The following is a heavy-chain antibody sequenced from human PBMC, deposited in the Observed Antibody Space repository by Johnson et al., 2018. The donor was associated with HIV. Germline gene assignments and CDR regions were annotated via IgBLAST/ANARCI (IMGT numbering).Heavy chain of an antibody. V-gene: IGHV3-13*01. CDR1: GFTFSHYD. CDR3: ARDRDYGDYKVGAFDI. CDR2: IGTTDDT. D-gene: IGHD4-17*01. J-gene: IGHJ3*02. Sequence: VQLVESGGGLVQPGRSLRLSCAASGFTFSHYDMHWVRQVTGKGLEWVSAIGTTDDTYYPASVKGRFSISRDDAKDSLYLQMNSLRAEDTAVYYCARDRDYGDYKVGAFDIWGQGTVVTVSS.